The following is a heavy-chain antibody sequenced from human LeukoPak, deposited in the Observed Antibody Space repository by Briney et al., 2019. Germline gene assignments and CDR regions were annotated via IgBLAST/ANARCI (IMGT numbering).Heavy chain of an antibody. CDR1: GYTFTGYY. J-gene: IGHJ4*02. V-gene: IGHV1-2*02. D-gene: IGHD6-13*01. CDR3: ARAEGIAAAVIDY. Sequence: ASVKVSCKASGYTFTGYYMHWVRQAPGQGLEWMGWINPNSGGTNYAQKFQGRVTMTRDTSISTAYMVLSRLRSDDTAVYYCARAEGIAAAVIDYWGQGTLVTVSS. CDR2: INPNSGGT.